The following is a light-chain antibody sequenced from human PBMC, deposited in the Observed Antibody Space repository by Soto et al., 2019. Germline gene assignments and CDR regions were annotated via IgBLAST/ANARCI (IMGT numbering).Light chain of an antibody. V-gene: IGKV3-11*01. CDR1: QSIRSS. CDR2: DAS. J-gene: IGKJ4*01. Sequence: EIVLTQSPATLSLSPGERATLSCRASQSIRSSLAWYQQKPGQAPRLLIYDASNRATSIPARFSGSGSGTDFTLTISSLEPEDFAVYYCQQRSSWPRLTFGGGTKVDIK. CDR3: QQRSSWPRLT.